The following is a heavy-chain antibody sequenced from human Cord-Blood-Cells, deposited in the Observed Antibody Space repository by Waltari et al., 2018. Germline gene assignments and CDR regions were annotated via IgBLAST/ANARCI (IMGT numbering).Heavy chain of an antibody. J-gene: IGHJ4*02. D-gene: IGHD2-2*01. CDR3: ARADYCSSTSCSNAPFDY. CDR2: IITIFGTA. CDR1: GGTFSSYA. Sequence: QVQLVQSGAEVKKPGSSVKVSCKASGGTFSSYAISWVRTAPGKGLEWMGGIITIFGTANYAQKFQGRVTITADESTSTAYMELSSLRSEDTAVYYCARADYCSSTSCSNAPFDYWGQGTLVTVSS. V-gene: IGHV1-69*01.